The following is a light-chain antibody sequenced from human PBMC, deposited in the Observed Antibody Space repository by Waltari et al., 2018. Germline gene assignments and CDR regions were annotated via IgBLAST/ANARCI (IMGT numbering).Light chain of an antibody. CDR3: QSYDSSLSGVV. J-gene: IGLJ2*01. CDR2: GNS. V-gene: IGLV1-40*01. CDR1: SSNTGAGHD. Sequence: QSVLTQPPSVSGAPGQRVTIPCTGSSSNTGAGHDGHWYQQLPGTAPKLLIYGNSNRPSGVPDRFSGSKSGTSASLAITGLQAEDEADYYCQSYDSSLSGVVFGGGTKLTVL.